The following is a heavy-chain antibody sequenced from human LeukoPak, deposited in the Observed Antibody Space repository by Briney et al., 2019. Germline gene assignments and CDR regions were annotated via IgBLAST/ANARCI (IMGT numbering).Heavy chain of an antibody. V-gene: IGHV4-34*01. CDR1: GGSFSGYY. J-gene: IGHJ6*03. D-gene: IGHD3-10*01. Sequence: SETLSLTCAVYGGSFSGYYWSWLRQPPGKGLEWIGEINHSGSTNYNPSLKSRVTISVDTSKNQFSLKLSSVTAADTAVYYCARRFVLWFGEYSHMDVWGKGTTVTIS. CDR2: INHSGST. CDR3: ARRFVLWFGEYSHMDV.